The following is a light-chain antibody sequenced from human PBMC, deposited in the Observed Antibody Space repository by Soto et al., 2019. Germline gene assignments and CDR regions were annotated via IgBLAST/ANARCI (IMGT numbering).Light chain of an antibody. J-gene: IGKJ5*01. CDR1: QSISRW. V-gene: IGKV1-5*03. CDR2: KAS. Sequence: DVHMTQSLSTLSASIGDRVTXTCRASQSISRWLAWCQQKPGKAPKLLIYKASNLEDGVPTRFSASGSGTDFTLTISSLQPEDFARYYCQQSYSEPITFGQGTRMEIK. CDR3: QQSYSEPIT.